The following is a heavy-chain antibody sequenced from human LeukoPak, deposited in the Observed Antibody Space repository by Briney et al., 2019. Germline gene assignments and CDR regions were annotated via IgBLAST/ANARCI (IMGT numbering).Heavy chain of an antibody. V-gene: IGHV3-23*01. Sequence: GGSLRLSCAASGFTFSDYYMSWVRQAPGKGLEWVSVISGSGGSTYYADSVKGRFTISRDNSKNTLYLQMNSLRAEDTAVYYCAKLPGTTRDAFDIWGQGTMVTVSS. D-gene: IGHD1-7*01. CDR3: AKLPGTTRDAFDI. CDR1: GFTFSDYY. J-gene: IGHJ3*02. CDR2: ISGSGGST.